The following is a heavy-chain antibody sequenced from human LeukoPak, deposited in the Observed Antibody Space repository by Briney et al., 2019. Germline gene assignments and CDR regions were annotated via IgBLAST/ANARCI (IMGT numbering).Heavy chain of an antibody. CDR1: GFTVSTNY. D-gene: IGHD4-23*01. V-gene: IGHV3-66*01. J-gene: IGHJ4*02. CDR3: ARDSGTTVGYFDY. CDR2: IYSGCNT. Sequence: GGSLRLSCAASGFTVSTNYMSWVRQAPGRGLEWVSVIYSGCNTYYADSVKGRFTISRDNSKNTLYLQMNSLRAEDTAVYYCARDSGTTVGYFDYWGQGTLVTVSS.